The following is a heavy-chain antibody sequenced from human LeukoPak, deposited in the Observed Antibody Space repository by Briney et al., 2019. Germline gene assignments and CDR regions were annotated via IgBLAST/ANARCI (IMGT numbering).Heavy chain of an antibody. D-gene: IGHD6-6*01. J-gene: IGHJ5*01. Sequence: GGSLRLSCAASGFTFSSYWMSWVRQAPGKGVEWVANIKQDGSEKYYVDSVKGRFTISRDNAKNSLYLQMSSLRVEDTAVYYCTRDPRHFDSCGQGTLVTVSS. CDR2: IKQDGSEK. CDR1: GFTFSSYW. CDR3: TRDPRHFDS. V-gene: IGHV3-7*01.